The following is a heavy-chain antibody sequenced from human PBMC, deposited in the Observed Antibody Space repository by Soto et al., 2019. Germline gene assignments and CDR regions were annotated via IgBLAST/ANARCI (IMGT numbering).Heavy chain of an antibody. V-gene: IGHV3-30-3*01. CDR3: AGSLAVADTLNEGGPYYFDY. D-gene: IGHD6-19*01. CDR2: ISYDGSNK. J-gene: IGHJ4*02. Sequence: QVQLVESGGGVVQPGRSLRLSCAASGFTFSSYAMHWVRQAPGKGLEWVAVISYDGSNKYYADSVKGRFTISRDNSKNTLYLQMNSLRAEDTAVYYCAGSLAVADTLNEGGPYYFDYWGQGTLVTVSS. CDR1: GFTFSSYA.